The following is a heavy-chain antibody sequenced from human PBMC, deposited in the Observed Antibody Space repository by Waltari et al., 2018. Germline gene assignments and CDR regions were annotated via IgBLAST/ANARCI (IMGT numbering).Heavy chain of an antibody. CDR3: AREGRGWYRKGSEDY. V-gene: IGHV3-48*01. D-gene: IGHD6-19*01. Sequence: EVQLVESGGGLVQPGGSLRLSCAASGFTFSSYSMNWVRQAPGKGLEWVSYISSSSSTIYYADSVKGRFTISRDNAKNSLYLQMNSLRAEDTAVYYCAREGRGWYRKGSEDYWGQGTLVTVSS. CDR1: GFTFSSYS. J-gene: IGHJ4*02. CDR2: ISSSSSTI.